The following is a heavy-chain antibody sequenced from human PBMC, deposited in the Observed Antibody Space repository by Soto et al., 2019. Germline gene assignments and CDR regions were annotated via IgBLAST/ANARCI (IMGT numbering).Heavy chain of an antibody. CDR2: IYYSGST. V-gene: IGHV4-30-4*08. CDR3: ARETYDSSGYYLHDAFDI. D-gene: IGHD3-22*01. CDR1: GVSISSSSYY. J-gene: IGHJ3*02. Sequence: TLSLTCTVSGVSISSSSYYWGWIRQPPGKGLEWIGYIYYSGSTYYNPSLKSRVTISVDTSKNQFSLKLSSVTAADTAVYYCARETYDSSGYYLHDAFDIWGQGTMVTVSS.